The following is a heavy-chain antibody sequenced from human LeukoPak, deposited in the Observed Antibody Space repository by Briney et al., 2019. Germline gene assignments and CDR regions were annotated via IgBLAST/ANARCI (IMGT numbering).Heavy chain of an antibody. V-gene: IGHV3-48*01. Sequence: GGSLRLSCAASGFTFNSYSMNWVRQAPGKGLEWLSYISTSSTTIYYADSVKGRFTISRDNAKNSLYLQMNSLRAEDTAVYYCARDKYYYDSSGGGYYFDYWGQGTLVTVSS. CDR2: ISTSSTTI. CDR1: GFTFNSYS. J-gene: IGHJ4*02. D-gene: IGHD3-22*01. CDR3: ARDKYYYDSSGGGYYFDY.